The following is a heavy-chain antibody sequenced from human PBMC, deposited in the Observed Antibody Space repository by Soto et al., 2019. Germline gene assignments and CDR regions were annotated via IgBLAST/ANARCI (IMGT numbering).Heavy chain of an antibody. CDR2: ITYSGDT. V-gene: IGHV4-31*03. CDR1: GASISSAGYS. CDR3: ARARCSSTSWEGCWFGP. D-gene: IGHD2-2*01. Sequence: SETLSLTCTVSGASISSAGYSWSWVRQHPGKGLEWIGYITYSGDTDYNPSLRSRVSISIDTSRNQFSLKLSSVTAADTAVYYCARARCSSTSWEGCWFGPWGQGTLAPVYS. J-gene: IGHJ5*02.